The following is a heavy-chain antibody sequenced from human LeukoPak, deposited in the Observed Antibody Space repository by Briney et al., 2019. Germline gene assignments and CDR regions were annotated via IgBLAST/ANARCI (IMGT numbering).Heavy chain of an antibody. J-gene: IGHJ6*03. Sequence: SETLSLTCTVSGGSISSYYWSWIRQPPGKGLEWIGYIYYSGSTNYNPSLKSRVTISVDTSKNQFSLKLSSVTAADTAVYYCARVRLGELSLYRKAYYYYMDVWGKGTTVTVSS. CDR2: IYYSGST. CDR1: GGSISSYY. V-gene: IGHV4-59*12. D-gene: IGHD3-16*02. CDR3: ARVRLGELSLYRKAYYYYMDV.